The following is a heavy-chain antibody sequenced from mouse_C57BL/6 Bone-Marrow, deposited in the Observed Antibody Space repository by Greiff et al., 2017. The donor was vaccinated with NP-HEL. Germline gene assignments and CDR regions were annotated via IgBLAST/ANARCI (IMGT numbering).Heavy chain of an antibody. J-gene: IGHJ4*01. D-gene: IGHD2-1*01. CDR3: AREGPDLLSLMDY. V-gene: IGHV1-69*01. Sequence: QVQLQQPGAELVMPGASVKLSCKASGYTFTSYWMHWVKQRPGQGLEWIGEIDPSDSYTNYNQKFKGKSTLTVDKSSSTAYMQLSSLTSADSAVYYCAREGPDLLSLMDYWGQGTSVTVSS. CDR2: IDPSDSYT. CDR1: GYTFTSYW.